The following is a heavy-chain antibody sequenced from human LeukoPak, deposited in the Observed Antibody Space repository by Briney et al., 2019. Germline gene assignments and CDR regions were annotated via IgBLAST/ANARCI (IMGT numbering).Heavy chain of an antibody. J-gene: IGHJ4*02. CDR2: IYPGDSGT. V-gene: IGHV5-51*01. D-gene: IGHD6-19*01. Sequence: GESLKILSKGSGYSFTSYWIGWVRQMPGNGLECMGIIYPGDSGTRYSPSFQGQVTISADKSISTAYLQWSSLKASDTAMYYCARLDIAVAGTWGQGTLVTVSS. CDR3: ARLDIAVAGT. CDR1: GYSFTSYW.